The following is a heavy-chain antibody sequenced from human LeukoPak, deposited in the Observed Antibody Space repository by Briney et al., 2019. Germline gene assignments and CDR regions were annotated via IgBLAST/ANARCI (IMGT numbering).Heavy chain of an antibody. CDR3: ARLYYYDSSGYYPFDY. J-gene: IGHJ4*02. Sequence: GESLKTSCKGSGYSFTSYWIGWVRQMPGKGLEWMGIIYPGDSDTRYSPSFQGQVTISADKSISTAYLQWSSLKASDTAMYYCARLYYYDSSGYYPFDYWGQGTLVTVSS. D-gene: IGHD3-22*01. CDR1: GYSFTSYW. V-gene: IGHV5-51*01. CDR2: IYPGDSDT.